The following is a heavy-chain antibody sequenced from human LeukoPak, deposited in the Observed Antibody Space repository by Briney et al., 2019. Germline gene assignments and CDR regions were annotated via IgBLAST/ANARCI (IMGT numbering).Heavy chain of an antibody. D-gene: IGHD1-20*01. Sequence: GGSLRLSCAASGFNFSDHYMTWLRRAPGKGLEYISYIGPTGSDTKYADPVKGRFTISRDNAKSSLYLQMNSLRAEDTAVYYCPITAPWPDFWGQGTLVTVSS. CDR3: PITAPWPDF. CDR2: IGPTGSDT. J-gene: IGHJ4*02. V-gene: IGHV3-11*03. CDR1: GFNFSDHY.